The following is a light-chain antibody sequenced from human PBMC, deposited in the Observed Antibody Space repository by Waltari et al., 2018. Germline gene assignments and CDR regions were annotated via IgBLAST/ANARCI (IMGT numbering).Light chain of an antibody. J-gene: IGKJ4*01. CDR2: STS. CDR3: QQYDGSAVT. CDR1: QTVSSIS. V-gene: IGKV3-20*01. Sequence: CRASQTVSSISLAWYQQKPGQAPRLLIYSTSSRATGFPDRFSGSGSGTAFTLTISRLEPEDSAVYHCQQYDGSAVTFGGGTRVEIK.